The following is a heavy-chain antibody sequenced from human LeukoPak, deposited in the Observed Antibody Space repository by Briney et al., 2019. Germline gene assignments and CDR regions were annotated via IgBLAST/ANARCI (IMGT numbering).Heavy chain of an antibody. CDR3: ARTTMVRGTYYMDV. CDR1: GCSITSYY. Sequence: SETLSLTCTVSGCSITSYYWSWIRQPPGKGLEWIGYIYYSGYTNYNPSLKSRVTISVDTSKNQFSLKLSSVTAADTAVYYCARTTMVRGTYYMDVWGKGTTVTISS. J-gene: IGHJ6*03. D-gene: IGHD3-10*01. CDR2: IYYSGYT. V-gene: IGHV4-59*01.